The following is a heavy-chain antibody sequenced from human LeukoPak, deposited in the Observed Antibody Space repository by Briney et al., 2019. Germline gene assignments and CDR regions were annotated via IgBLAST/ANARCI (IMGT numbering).Heavy chain of an antibody. CDR1: GFPFSTYG. CDR2: IWYDGSDK. Sequence: PGGSLRLSCAASGFPFSTYGMHWVRQAPGKGLEWVAVIWYDGSDKYYADSMKGRFTISRDNSKNTLYLQMNSPRVEDTAVYYCATDQGVYWGQGTLVTVSS. CDR3: ATDQGVY. V-gene: IGHV3-33*01. J-gene: IGHJ4*02.